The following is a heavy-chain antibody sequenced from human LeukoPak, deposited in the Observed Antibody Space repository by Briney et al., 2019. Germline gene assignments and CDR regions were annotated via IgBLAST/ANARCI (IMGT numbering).Heavy chain of an antibody. CDR1: GGTFSSYA. CDR3: ASGAPLNPVTTFRNAFDI. J-gene: IGHJ3*02. CDR2: IIPIFGTA. Sequence: ASVTVSCKASGGTFSSYAISWVRQAPGQGLEWMGGIIPIFGTANYAQKFQGRVTITADKSTSTAYMELSSLRSEDTAVYYCASGAPLNPVTTFRNAFDIWGQGTMVTVSS. V-gene: IGHV1-69*06. D-gene: IGHD4-17*01.